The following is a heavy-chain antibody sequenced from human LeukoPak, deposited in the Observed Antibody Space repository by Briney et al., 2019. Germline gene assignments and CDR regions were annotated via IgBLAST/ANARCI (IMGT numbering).Heavy chain of an antibody. J-gene: IGHJ6*03. V-gene: IGHV1-69*05. CDR3: ARSFGVVREGHYYYYYYMDV. CDR1: GYTFTSYG. Sequence: GASVKVSCKASGYTFTSYGISWVRRAPGQGLEWMGGIIPIFGTANYAQKFQGRVTITTDESTSTAYMELSSLRSEDTAVYYCARSFGVVREGHYYYYYYMDVWGKGTTVTVSS. CDR2: IIPIFGTA. D-gene: IGHD3-3*01.